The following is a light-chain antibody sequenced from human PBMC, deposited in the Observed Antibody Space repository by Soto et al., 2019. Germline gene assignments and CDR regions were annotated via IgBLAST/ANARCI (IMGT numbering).Light chain of an antibody. J-gene: IGKJ3*01. CDR3: QQYGTPLFT. V-gene: IGKV3-20*01. CDR2: GAS. CDR1: QSVTNNF. Sequence: IVLTQSPGTLSLSPGERATLSCGASQSVTNNFLAWYQQKPGQAPRLLIYGASSRATGAPDRFSGSGSGTDFTLTISRLEPGDFAVYYCQQYGTPLFTFGPGTKVDIK.